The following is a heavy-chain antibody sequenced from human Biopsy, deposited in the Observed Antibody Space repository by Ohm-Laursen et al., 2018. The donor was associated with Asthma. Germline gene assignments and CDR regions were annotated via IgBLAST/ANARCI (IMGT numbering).Heavy chain of an antibody. CDR3: ARASVAASSNWFDP. CDR1: GFAFDSYA. V-gene: IGHV3-23*01. CDR2: ITGSGGTT. D-gene: IGHD6-19*01. J-gene: IGHJ5*02. Sequence: GSLRLSCAASGFAFDSYAMYWVRQSPGKGLERVSAITGSGGTTYYADPVRGRFTISRDNSKSTLFLQMDSLSAADTAVYYCARASVAASSNWFDPWGQGTLVTVSS.